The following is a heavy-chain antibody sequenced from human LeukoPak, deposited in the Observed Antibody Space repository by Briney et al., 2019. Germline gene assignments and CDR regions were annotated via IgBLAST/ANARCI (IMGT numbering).Heavy chain of an antibody. D-gene: IGHD6-13*01. CDR1: EFTFSSYA. CDR2: ISYDGSNK. Sequence: QPGGSLRLSCAASEFTFSSYAMHWVRQAPGKGLEWVAVISYDGSNKYYADSVKGRFTISRDNSKNTLYLQMNSLRAEDTAVYYCANSWRTFDYWGQGTLVTVSS. V-gene: IGHV3-30*04. J-gene: IGHJ4*02. CDR3: ANSWRTFDY.